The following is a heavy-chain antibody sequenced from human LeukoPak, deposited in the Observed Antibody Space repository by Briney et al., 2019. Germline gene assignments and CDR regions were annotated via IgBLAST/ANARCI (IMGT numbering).Heavy chain of an antibody. D-gene: IGHD2-15*01. CDR2: INHSGST. CDR1: GGSFSGYY. V-gene: IGHV4-34*01. CDR3: ARLPYCSGGSCYSRARRNYYYYYMDV. J-gene: IGHJ6*03. Sequence: PSQTLSLTCAVYGGSFSGYYWSWIRQPPGKGLEWIGEINHSGSTNYNPSLKSRVTISVDTSKNQFSLKLSSVTAADTAVYYCARLPYCSGGSCYSRARRNYYYYYMDVWGKGTTVTVSS.